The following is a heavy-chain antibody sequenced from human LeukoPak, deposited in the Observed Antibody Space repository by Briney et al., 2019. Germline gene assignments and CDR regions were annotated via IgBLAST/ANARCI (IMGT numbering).Heavy chain of an antibody. Sequence: GGSLGLSCAASGFTFSSYSMNWVRQAPGKGLEWVSSISSSSSYIYYADSVKGRFTISRDNAKNSLYLQMNSLRAEDTAVYYCARGSSGWYGGGYWGQGTLVTVSS. V-gene: IGHV3-21*01. J-gene: IGHJ4*02. CDR1: GFTFSSYS. CDR3: ARGSSGWYGGGY. CDR2: ISSSSSYI. D-gene: IGHD6-19*01.